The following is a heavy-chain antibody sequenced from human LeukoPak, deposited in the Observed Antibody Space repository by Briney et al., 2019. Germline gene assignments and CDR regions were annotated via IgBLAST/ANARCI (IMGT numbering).Heavy chain of an antibody. J-gene: IGHJ5*02. CDR2: INHSGST. Sequence: SETLSLTCAVYGGSFSGYYWSWIRQPPGEGLEWIGEINHSGSTNYNPSLKSRVTISVDTSKNQFSLKLSSVTAADTAVYYCARGALRYFDWLFSPWGQGTLVTVSS. CDR3: ARGALRYFDWLFSP. CDR1: GGSFSGYY. D-gene: IGHD3-9*01. V-gene: IGHV4-34*01.